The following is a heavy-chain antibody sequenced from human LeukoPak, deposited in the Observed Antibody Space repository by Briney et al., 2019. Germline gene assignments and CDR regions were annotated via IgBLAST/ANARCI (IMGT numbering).Heavy chain of an antibody. J-gene: IGHJ4*02. CDR1: GFTFSSYA. CDR3: ARILSSAWGELGY. D-gene: IGHD3-22*01. CDR2: IRSDGSNK. Sequence: GGSLRLSCAASGFTFSSYAMHWVRQAPGKGLEWVAFIRSDGSNKYYADSVKGRFAISRDNSKNTLYLQMNSLRAEDTAVYSCARILSSAWGELGYWGQGTLVTVSS. V-gene: IGHV3-30*09.